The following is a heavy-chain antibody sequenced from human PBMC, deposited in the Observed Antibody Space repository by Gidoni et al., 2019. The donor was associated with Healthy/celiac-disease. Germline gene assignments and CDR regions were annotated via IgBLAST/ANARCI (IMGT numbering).Heavy chain of an antibody. Sequence: QEQLQASGTELVKASETLSRTGTVAGGSGSSGSYDWSWIRQPPGKGLEWIGYIYYSGSTNYNPSLKSRVTISVDTSKNQFSLKLSSVTAADTAVYYCARVGLDYYYGMDVWGKGTTVTVSS. D-gene: IGHD3-10*01. CDR1: GGSGSSGSYD. CDR3: ARVGLDYYYGMDV. J-gene: IGHJ6*04. V-gene: IGHV4-61*01. CDR2: IYYSGST.